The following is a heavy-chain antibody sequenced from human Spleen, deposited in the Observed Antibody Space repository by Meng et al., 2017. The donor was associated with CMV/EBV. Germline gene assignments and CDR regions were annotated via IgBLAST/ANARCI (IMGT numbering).Heavy chain of an antibody. CDR3: ARPYYSDTTGYYQGLFWDY. D-gene: IGHD3-22*01. Sequence: FNNHAITWIRQAPGQGLEWMGWVSPYNDNRNYAQNFQGRVTMTTDTSTNTAYMELRSLRSDDSAVYYCARPYYSDTTGYYQGLFWDYWGQGTLVTVSS. CDR1: FNNHA. V-gene: IGHV1-18*01. CDR2: VSPYNDNR. J-gene: IGHJ4*02.